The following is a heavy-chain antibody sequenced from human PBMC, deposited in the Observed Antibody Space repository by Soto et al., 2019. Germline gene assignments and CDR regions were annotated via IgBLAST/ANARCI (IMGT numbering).Heavy chain of an antibody. D-gene: IGHD1-26*01. CDR2: INPSGGST. CDR1: GYTFTSYY. Sequence: GASVKVSCKASGYTFTSYYMHWVRQAPGQGLEWMGIINPSGGSTSYAQKFQGRVTMTRDTSTSTVYMELSSLRSEDTAVYYCASSPDELLPRESLPGRINYYYYGMDVWGQGTTVTVSS. J-gene: IGHJ6*02. V-gene: IGHV1-46*01. CDR3: ASSPDELLPRESLPGRINYYYYGMDV.